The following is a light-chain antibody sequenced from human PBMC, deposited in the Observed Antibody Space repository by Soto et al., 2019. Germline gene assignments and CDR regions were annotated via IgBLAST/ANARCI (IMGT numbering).Light chain of an antibody. J-gene: IGLJ1*01. V-gene: IGLV2-14*03. CDR2: DVT. Sequence: QSVLTQPASVSGSPGQSITISCTGTSSDVGGYNYVSWYQQHPGRAPKLIIYDVTNRPSGISNRFSGSKSGNTASLTISGLHTEDEADYYCISFTSRHIYVFGTGTKVTVL. CDR1: SSDVGGYNY. CDR3: ISFTSRHIYV.